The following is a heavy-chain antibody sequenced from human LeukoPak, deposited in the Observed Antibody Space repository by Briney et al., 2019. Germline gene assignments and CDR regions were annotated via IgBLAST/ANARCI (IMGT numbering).Heavy chain of an antibody. V-gene: IGHV3-23*01. CDR2: IGKSGDNT. J-gene: IGHJ4*02. CDR3: ARHWL. CDR1: VFTFSEYD. D-gene: IGHD5-12*01. Sequence: GGSLGLCCAASVFTFSEYDMAWVRQAPGKGLEWVSTIGKSGDNTFYADSVRGRFTISRDNSKNTLYLQMNNLRVDDAAVYYCARHWLWGQGTLITVSS.